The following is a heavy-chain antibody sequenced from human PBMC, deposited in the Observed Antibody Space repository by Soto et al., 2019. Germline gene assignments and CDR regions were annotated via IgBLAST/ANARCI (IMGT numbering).Heavy chain of an antibody. CDR2: ISYDGSNK. J-gene: IGHJ6*02. D-gene: IGHD3-10*01. CDR1: GFTFSSYG. CDR3: AKDKTMVRGVMVTAMDV. V-gene: IGHV3-30*18. Sequence: QVQLVESGGGVVQPGRSLRLSCAASGFTFSSYGMHWVRQAPGKGLEWVAVISYDGSNKYYADSVKGRFTISRDNSKNTLYLQMNSLRAEDTAVYYCAKDKTMVRGVMVTAMDVWGQGTTVTVSS.